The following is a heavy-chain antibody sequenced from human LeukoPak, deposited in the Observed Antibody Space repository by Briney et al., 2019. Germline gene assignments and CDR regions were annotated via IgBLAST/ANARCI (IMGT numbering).Heavy chain of an antibody. CDR3: ARYGDYAFFGY. J-gene: IGHJ4*02. CDR1: GYTFTSYY. V-gene: IGHV1-46*01. D-gene: IGHD4-17*01. CDR2: INPSGGST. Sequence: ASVKVSCKASGYTFTSYYIHWVRQAPGQGLEWMGIINPSGGSTSYAQKFQGRVTMTTDTSTSTAYMELRSLRSDDTAVYYCARYGDYAFFGYWGQGTLVTVSS.